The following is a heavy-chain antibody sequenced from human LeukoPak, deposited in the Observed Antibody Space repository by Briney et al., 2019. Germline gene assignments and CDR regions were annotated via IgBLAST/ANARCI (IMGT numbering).Heavy chain of an antibody. CDR3: ARDLFSTSWRNDNWFDP. V-gene: IGHV1-2*06. CDR2: INPNSGGT. D-gene: IGHD2-2*01. Sequence: ASVKVSCKASGYTFTGYYMHWVRQAPGQGLEWMGRINPNSGGTNYAQKFQGRVTMTRDTSISTAYMELRRLRSDDTAVYYCARDLFSTSWRNDNWFDPWGQGTLVTVSS. J-gene: IGHJ5*02. CDR1: GYTFTGYY.